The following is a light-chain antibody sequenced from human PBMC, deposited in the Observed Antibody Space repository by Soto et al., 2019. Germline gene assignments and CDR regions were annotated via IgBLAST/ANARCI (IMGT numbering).Light chain of an antibody. Sequence: QPVLTQPPSASGTPGQRVTISCSGSSSNIGSNYVYWYQQLPGTAPKLLNYNNNQRPSGVPDRFSGSKSGTSASLAISGLRSEDEADYYCAAWDDSLSGWLFGGGTQLTVL. CDR3: AAWDDSLSGWL. V-gene: IGLV1-47*02. J-gene: IGLJ3*02. CDR1: SSNIGSNY. CDR2: NNN.